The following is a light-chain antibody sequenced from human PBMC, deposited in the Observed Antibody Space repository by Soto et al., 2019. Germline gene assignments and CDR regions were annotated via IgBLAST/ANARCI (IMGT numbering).Light chain of an antibody. CDR1: QGIRND. J-gene: IGKJ2*01. CDR3: LQDYNYPPT. V-gene: IGKV1-6*01. CDR2: AAS. Sequence: AIQMTQSPSSLSASVGDRVTITCRASQGIRNDLGWYQQKPGKAPKLLIYAASSLQSGVPSRFSGSGSGTDFTLSTSSLQPEDFATYYCLQDYNYPPTFGQGTKLEIK.